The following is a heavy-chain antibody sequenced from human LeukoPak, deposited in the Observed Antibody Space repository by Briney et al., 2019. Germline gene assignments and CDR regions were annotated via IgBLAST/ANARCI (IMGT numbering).Heavy chain of an antibody. CDR2: ISWNSGSI. D-gene: IGHD3/OR15-3a*01. V-gene: IGHV3-9*01. CDR1: GFTFDDYA. CDR3: AKETGRGGLYFFDY. Sequence: PGRSLRLSCAASGFTFDDYAMHWVRQAPGKGLEWVSGISWNSGSIGYADSVKGRFTISRDNAKNSLYLQMNSLRAEDTALYYCAKETGRGGLYFFDYWGQGTLVTVSS. J-gene: IGHJ4*02.